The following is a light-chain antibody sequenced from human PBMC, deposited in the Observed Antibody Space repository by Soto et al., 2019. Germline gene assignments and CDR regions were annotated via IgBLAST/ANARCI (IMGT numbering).Light chain of an antibody. J-gene: IGLJ1*01. CDR1: SSNIGNNY. CDR2: ETN. CDR3: ETWDTSLSAGRV. Sequence: QSVLTQPPSVSAAPGQTVTISCSGSSSNIGNNYVSWYQHLPGAAPKLLIYETNRRPAGIPDRFSGSKSGTSATLAITGLQPADEADYYCETWDTSLSAGRVFGPGTKVTVL. V-gene: IGLV1-51*02.